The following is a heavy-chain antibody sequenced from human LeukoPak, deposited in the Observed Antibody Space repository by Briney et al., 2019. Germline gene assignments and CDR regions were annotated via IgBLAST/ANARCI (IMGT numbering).Heavy chain of an antibody. CDR3: ARAGVIRYVAWLINYYMDV. Sequence: QPGGSLRLSCAASGFTFTNHAMQWVRQAPGKGLEYVSAISGNGGGTYYANSVKGRFTISRDNSKNTVYLQMDSLRAEDMAVYYCARAGVIRYVAWLINYYMDVWGKGTTVTVSS. V-gene: IGHV3-64*01. D-gene: IGHD3-9*01. CDR2: ISGNGGGT. CDR1: GFTFTNHA. J-gene: IGHJ6*03.